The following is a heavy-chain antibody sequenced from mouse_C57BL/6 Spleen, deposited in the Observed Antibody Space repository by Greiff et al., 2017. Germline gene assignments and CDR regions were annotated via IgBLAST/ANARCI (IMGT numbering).Heavy chain of an antibody. J-gene: IGHJ3*01. Sequence: EVKLMESVAELVRPGASVKLSCTASGFNIKNTYMHWVKQRPEQGLEWIGRIDPANGNTKYAPKFQGKDTITADTSSNTAYLQLSSLTSEGTAIYYCAAPYYYGSGFAYWGQGTLVTVSA. CDR3: AAPYYYGSGFAY. CDR1: GFNIKNTY. V-gene: IGHV14-3*01. CDR2: IDPANGNT. D-gene: IGHD1-1*01.